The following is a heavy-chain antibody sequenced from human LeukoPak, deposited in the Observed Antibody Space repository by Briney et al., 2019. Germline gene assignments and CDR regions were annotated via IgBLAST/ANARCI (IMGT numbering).Heavy chain of an antibody. V-gene: IGHV3-49*04. CDR3: TASDHRYCSTLSCHSDY. CDR2: IQSKNYGGTT. CDR1: GITFSDYG. J-gene: IGHJ4*02. Sequence: SGGSLRLSCTESGITFSDYGMSWVRQAPGKGLEWVAFIQSKNYGGTTQYAASVQGRFTISRDDSKSVAYLQMNSLKTEDTAVYYCTASDHRYCSTLSCHSDYWGQGTLVTVSS. D-gene: IGHD2-2*01.